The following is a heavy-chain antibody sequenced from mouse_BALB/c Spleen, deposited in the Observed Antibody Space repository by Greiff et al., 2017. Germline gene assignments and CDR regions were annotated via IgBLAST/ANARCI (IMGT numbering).Heavy chain of an antibody. CDR3: ARDPWFAY. Sequence: EVMLVESGGDLVKPGGSLKLSCAASGFTFSSYGMSWVRQTPDKRLEWVATISSGGSYTYYPDSVKGRFTISRDNAKNTLYLQMSSLKSEDTAMYYCARDPWFAYWGQGTLVTVSA. V-gene: IGHV5-6*02. CDR1: GFTFSSYG. CDR2: ISSGGSYT. J-gene: IGHJ3*01.